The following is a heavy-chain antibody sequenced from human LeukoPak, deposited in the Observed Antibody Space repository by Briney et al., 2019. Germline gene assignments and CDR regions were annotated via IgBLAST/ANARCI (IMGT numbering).Heavy chain of an antibody. V-gene: IGHV1-8*03. CDR1: GYTFTSYD. Sequence: AASVKVSCKASGYTFTSYDINWVRQATGQGLEWMGWMNPNSGNTGYAQKFQGRVTITRNTSISTAYMELSSLRSEDTAVYYCARGSAPWFGELYLLDYWGQGTLVTVSS. CDR3: ARGSAPWFGELYLLDY. CDR2: MNPNSGNT. J-gene: IGHJ4*02. D-gene: IGHD3-10*01.